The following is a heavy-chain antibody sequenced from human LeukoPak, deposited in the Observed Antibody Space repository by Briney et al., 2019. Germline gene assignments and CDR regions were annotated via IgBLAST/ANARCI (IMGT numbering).Heavy chain of an antibody. D-gene: IGHD2-15*01. Sequence: SETLSLTCAVYGGSFSGYYWSWIRQPPGKGLEWIGEINHSGSTNYNPSLKSRVTISVDTSKNQFSLKLSSVTAADTAVYYCASSHRWQGHYFDYWGQGTLVTVSS. CDR2: INHSGST. CDR3: ASSHRWQGHYFDY. CDR1: GGSFSGYY. V-gene: IGHV4-34*01. J-gene: IGHJ4*02.